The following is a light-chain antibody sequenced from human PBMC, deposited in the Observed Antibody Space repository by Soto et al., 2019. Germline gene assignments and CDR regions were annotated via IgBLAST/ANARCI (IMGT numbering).Light chain of an antibody. Sequence: QAVVTQEPSLTVSPGGTVTLTCGSSTGAVTNGHYPYWFQQKPGQAPRTLIYDTTNRHSWTPARFSGSLLGGKAALTLSGAQPEDEAEYYCLLYSNGHYVFVTGTKVTVL. J-gene: IGLJ1*01. CDR1: TGAVTNGHY. V-gene: IGLV7-46*01. CDR2: DTT. CDR3: LLYSNGHYV.